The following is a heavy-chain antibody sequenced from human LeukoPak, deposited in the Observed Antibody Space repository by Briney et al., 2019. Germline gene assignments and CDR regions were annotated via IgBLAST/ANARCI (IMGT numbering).Heavy chain of an antibody. J-gene: IGHJ4*02. CDR1: GFTFSTYA. Sequence: GGSLRLSCAASGFTFSTYAMSWVRQAPGKGLEWVSYISSSGSSIYYADSVKGRFTISRDNAKNSLYLQMNSLRAEDAAVYYCARGGSDFAASDFWGQGTLVTVSS. D-gene: IGHD1-26*01. CDR2: ISSSGSSI. V-gene: IGHV3-48*03. CDR3: ARGGSDFAASDF.